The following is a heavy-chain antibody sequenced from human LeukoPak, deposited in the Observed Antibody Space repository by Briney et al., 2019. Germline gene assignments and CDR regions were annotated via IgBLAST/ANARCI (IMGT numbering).Heavy chain of an antibody. CDR3: ALRDSCGYPAYLDY. CDR2: IYHSGST. CDR1: GYSISSGYY. V-gene: IGHV4-38-2*01. J-gene: IGHJ4*02. Sequence: SETLSLTCAVSGYSISSGYYWGWIRQPPGKGLEWIGSIYHSGSTYYNPSLKSRVTISVDTSKNQFSLKLSSVTAADTAVYYCALRDSCGYPAYLDYWGQGTLVTVSS. D-gene: IGHD3-22*01.